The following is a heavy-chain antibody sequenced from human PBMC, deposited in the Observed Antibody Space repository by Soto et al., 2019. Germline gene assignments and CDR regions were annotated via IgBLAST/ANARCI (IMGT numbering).Heavy chain of an antibody. CDR3: ARDTHPSSRYSSSWVYDAFDI. J-gene: IGHJ3*02. CDR2: INPSGGST. CDR1: GYTFTSYY. D-gene: IGHD6-13*01. Sequence: ASVKVSCKASGYTFTSYYMHWVRQAPGQGLEWMGIINPSGGSTSYAQKFQGRVTMTRDTSTSTVYMELSSLRSEDTAVYYCARDTHPSSRYSSSWVYDAFDIWGQGTMVTVS. V-gene: IGHV1-46*01.